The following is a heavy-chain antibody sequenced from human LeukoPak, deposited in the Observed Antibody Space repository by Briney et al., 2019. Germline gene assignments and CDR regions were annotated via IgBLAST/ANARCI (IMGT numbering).Heavy chain of an antibody. CDR3: AKEGYCSGGNCYSVWFDP. D-gene: IGHD2-15*01. CDR2: ITGSGGST. CDR1: GFTFSNYA. Sequence: GGSLRLSCAASGFTFSNYAMSWVRQAPGKGPEWVSTITGSGGSTYYADSVKGRFTISRDNSKNTLYLQMNSLRADDTAVYYCAKEGYCSGGNCYSVWFDPWGQGTLVTVSS. V-gene: IGHV3-23*01. J-gene: IGHJ5*02.